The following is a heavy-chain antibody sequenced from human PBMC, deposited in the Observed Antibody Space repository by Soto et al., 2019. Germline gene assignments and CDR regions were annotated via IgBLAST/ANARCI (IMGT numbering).Heavy chain of an antibody. V-gene: IGHV4-4*02. CDR3: ASRYPGTSVDY. CDR2: ISRTGST. J-gene: IGHJ4*02. Sequence: SETLCLTCAASGFTFTSNNWCTWVRQPPGQGLECIGEISRTGSTNYNPSLKSRVTISLDKSENQFSLKVASLTAADTAVYYCASRYPGTSVDYWGQGTLVTVSS. D-gene: IGHD1-7*01. CDR1: GFTFTSNNW.